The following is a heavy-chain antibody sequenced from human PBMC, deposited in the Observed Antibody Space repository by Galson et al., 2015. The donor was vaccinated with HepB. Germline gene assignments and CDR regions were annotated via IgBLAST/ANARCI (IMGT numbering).Heavy chain of an antibody. D-gene: IGHD3-3*01. CDR3: TRGTHYDIWSGHNPSFDV. CDR2: INAGNGHT. J-gene: IGHJ3*01. Sequence: CKASGYTFTNFAMHWVRQAPGQGLEWMGWINAGNGHTKYSQRFQGRVTITRDSSASTAYMELSSLRFEDTAVYYCTRGTHYDIWSGHNPSFDVWGQGTTVTVYS. V-gene: IGHV1-3*01. CDR1: GYTFTNFA.